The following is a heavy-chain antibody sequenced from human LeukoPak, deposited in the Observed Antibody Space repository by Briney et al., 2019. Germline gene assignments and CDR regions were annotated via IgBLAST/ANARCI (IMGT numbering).Heavy chain of an antibody. CDR2: IKQDGSEK. CDR3: ARGPYSSSSVAVGY. D-gene: IGHD6-6*01. CDR1: GFTFSSYW. Sequence: GGSLRLSCAASGFTFSSYWMSWVRQAPGKGLEWVANIKQDGSEKYYVDSVKGRFTISRDNAKNSLYLQMNSLRAEDTAVYYCARGPYSSSSVAVGYWGQGTLVTVSS. J-gene: IGHJ4*02. V-gene: IGHV3-7*01.